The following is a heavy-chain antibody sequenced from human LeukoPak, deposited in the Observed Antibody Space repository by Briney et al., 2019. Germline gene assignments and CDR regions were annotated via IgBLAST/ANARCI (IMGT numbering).Heavy chain of an antibody. CDR2: INPNSGGT. CDR1: GYTFTSYA. J-gene: IGHJ4*02. V-gene: IGHV1-2*02. CDR3: ARAQGSGWYDGLGY. Sequence: ASVKVSCKASGYTFTSYAMNWVRQAPGQGLEWMGWINPNSGGTNYAQKFQGRVTMTRDTSISTAYMELSRLRSDDTAVYYCARAQGSGWYDGLGYWGQGTLVTVSS. D-gene: IGHD6-19*01.